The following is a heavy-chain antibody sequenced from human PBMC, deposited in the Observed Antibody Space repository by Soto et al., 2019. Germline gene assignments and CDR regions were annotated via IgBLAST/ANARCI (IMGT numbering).Heavy chain of an antibody. D-gene: IGHD2-2*01. CDR2: ISSDGSYT. J-gene: IGHJ4*02. CDR3: ARRLGFCSSTSCYSDY. CDR1: GFTFSTYW. Sequence: GGSLRLSCTASGFTFSTYWMHWVRQVSGKGLAWVSSISSDGSYTNYADSVKGRFTISRDNAKNTLFLQMNSLRVEDTAVYYCARRLGFCSSTSCYSDYWGQGTLVTVSS. V-gene: IGHV3-74*01.